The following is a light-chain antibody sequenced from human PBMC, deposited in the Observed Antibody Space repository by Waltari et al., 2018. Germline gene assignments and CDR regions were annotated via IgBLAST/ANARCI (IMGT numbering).Light chain of an antibody. CDR2: WAS. Sequence: DIVMTQSPDSLAVSLGERANINCKSSQSVLYSSNNKNYLAWYQQKPGQPPKLLIYWASTRESGVPDRFSGSGSGTDFTLTISSLQAEDVAVYYCQQYYSTPLTFGPGTKVEIK. CDR3: QQYYSTPLT. J-gene: IGKJ3*01. V-gene: IGKV4-1*01. CDR1: QSVLYSSNNKNY.